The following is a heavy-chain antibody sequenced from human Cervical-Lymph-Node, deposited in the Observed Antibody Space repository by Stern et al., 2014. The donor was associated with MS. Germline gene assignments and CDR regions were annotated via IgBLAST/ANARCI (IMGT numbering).Heavy chain of an antibody. D-gene: IGHD5-18*01. J-gene: IGHJ4*02. CDR2: INPGNGGT. Sequence: QVQLVHSGAGVMKPGASVNVSCKASGYTFTGYYIDWVRQAPGQGLEWMGRINPGNGGTNYAQKFQDRVAMTRDTSITTAIMEVTDLRPDDTAIYFCARVSRIGIPGLWGQGTLVTVSS. CDR1: GYTFTGYY. CDR3: ARVSRIGIPGL. V-gene: IGHV1-2*06.